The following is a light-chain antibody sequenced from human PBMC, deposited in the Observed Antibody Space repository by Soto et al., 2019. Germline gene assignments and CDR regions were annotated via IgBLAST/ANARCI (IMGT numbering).Light chain of an antibody. CDR2: AAS. CDR1: QSISSY. V-gene: IGKV1-39*01. Sequence: DIQMTQSPSSLSASVGDRVTITCRASQSISSYLNWYQQKPGKAPKLLIYAASSFRSGVPSRFSGSGSGTDFTLTISSLQPEDFATYYCQQSYSTAITFGQGTRLEIK. J-gene: IGKJ5*01. CDR3: QQSYSTAIT.